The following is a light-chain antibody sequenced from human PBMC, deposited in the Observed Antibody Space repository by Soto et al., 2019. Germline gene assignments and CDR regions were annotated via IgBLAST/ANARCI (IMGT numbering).Light chain of an antibody. CDR3: QQYESTPPT. V-gene: IGKV4-1*01. CDR2: WAS. CDR1: QRVLYSSNNKNY. J-gene: IGKJ2*01. Sequence: DIVMTQSPDSLAVSLGERATINCKSSQRVLYSSNNKNYLAWYQQRPGQPPKLLIYWASTRESGVPDRFSGSGSGTDFTLTITSLQAEDVAVYYCQQYESTPPTLGQGTKVEIK.